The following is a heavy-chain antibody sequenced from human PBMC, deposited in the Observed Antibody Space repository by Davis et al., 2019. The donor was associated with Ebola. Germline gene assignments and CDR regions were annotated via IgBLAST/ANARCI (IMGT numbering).Heavy chain of an antibody. J-gene: IGHJ6*04. CDR1: GFAFNTYY. CDR2: ISNDGRSA. D-gene: IGHD3-3*01. Sequence: GESLKISCVTSGFAFNTYYMHWVRQAPGKGLVWVSRISNDGRSAHYADFVKGRFTISRDNAKNSLYLQMNSLRAEDTAVYYCARDSSTHYTFYHGMDVWGKGTTVTVSS. V-gene: IGHV3-74*01. CDR3: ARDSSTHYTFYHGMDV.